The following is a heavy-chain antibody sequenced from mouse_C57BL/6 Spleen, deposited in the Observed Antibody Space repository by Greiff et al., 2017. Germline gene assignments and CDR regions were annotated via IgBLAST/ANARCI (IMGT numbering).Heavy chain of an antibody. Sequence: VMLVESGAELMKPGASVKLSCKATGYTFTGYWIEWVKQRPGHGLEWIGEILPGSGSTNYNEKFKGKATFTADTSSNTAYMQLSSLTTEDSAIYYCARPSPYYYGSSYYFDYWGQGTTLTVSS. V-gene: IGHV1-9*01. D-gene: IGHD1-1*01. J-gene: IGHJ2*01. CDR1: GYTFTGYW. CDR2: ILPGSGST. CDR3: ARPSPYYYGSSYYFDY.